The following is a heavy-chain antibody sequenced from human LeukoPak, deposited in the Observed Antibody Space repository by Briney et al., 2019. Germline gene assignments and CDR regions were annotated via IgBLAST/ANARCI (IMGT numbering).Heavy chain of an antibody. Sequence: GGSLRLSCAASGFTFSINGMHWVRQAPGKGLEWVAVISYDGSNKYYADSVKGRFTISRDNSKNTLYLQMNSLRAEDTAVYYCAREAKRWLPRDYFDYWGQGTLVTVSS. J-gene: IGHJ4*02. CDR2: ISYDGSNK. D-gene: IGHD5-24*01. CDR1: GFTFSING. CDR3: AREAKRWLPRDYFDY. V-gene: IGHV3-30*03.